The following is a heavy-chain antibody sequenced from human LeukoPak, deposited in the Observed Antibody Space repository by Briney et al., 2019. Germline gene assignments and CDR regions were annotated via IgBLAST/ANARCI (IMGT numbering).Heavy chain of an antibody. CDR1: GGSISSYY. V-gene: IGHV4-59*08. CDR2: IYYSGST. D-gene: IGHD1-26*01. CDR3: ARHGASGSYLHYFDY. J-gene: IGHJ4*02. Sequence: PSETLSLTCTVSGGSISSYYWSWIRQTPGKGLEWIGYIYYSGSTNYNPSLKSRVTISVDTSKNQFSLKPSSVTAADTAVYFCARHGASGSYLHYFDYWGQGTLVTVSS.